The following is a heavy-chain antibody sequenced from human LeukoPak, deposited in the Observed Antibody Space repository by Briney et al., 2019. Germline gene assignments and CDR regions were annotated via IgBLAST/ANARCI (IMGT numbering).Heavy chain of an antibody. J-gene: IGHJ4*02. V-gene: IGHV5-51*01. Sequence: NPGESLKISCKGSGYSFTSYWIGWVRQMPGKGLEWMGIIYPGDSATRYSPSFQAQVTISADKSISTANLQWSSLKASDTAMYYCARTMVRGVIPLDYWGQGTLVTVSS. D-gene: IGHD3-10*01. CDR1: GYSFTSYW. CDR3: ARTMVRGVIPLDY. CDR2: IYPGDSAT.